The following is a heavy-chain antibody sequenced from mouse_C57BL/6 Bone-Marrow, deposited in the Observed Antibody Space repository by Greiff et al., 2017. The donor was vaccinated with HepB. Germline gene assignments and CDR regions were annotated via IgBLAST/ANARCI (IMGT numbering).Heavy chain of an antibody. CDR1: GYSITSCYY. D-gene: IGHD1-1*01. J-gene: IGHJ3*01. V-gene: IGHV3-6*01. CDR2: ISYDGSN. CDR3: AGAACYIGSSSWFAY. Sequence: DVQLQESGPGLVKPSPSLSLTCSVSGYSITSCYYWNWIRQFPGNNLEWMGYISYDGSNNYNPSFKNRISITRDTSKNQFFLKLNYMTTEDTAAYYCAGAACYIGSSSWFAYWGQGTLVTVSA.